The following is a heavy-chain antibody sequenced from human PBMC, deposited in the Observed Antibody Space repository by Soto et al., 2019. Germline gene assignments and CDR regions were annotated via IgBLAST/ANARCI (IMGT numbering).Heavy chain of an antibody. J-gene: IGHJ4*02. V-gene: IGHV1-69*01. Sequence: QVQLVQSGAEVKKPGSSVKVSCKASGGTFSSYAISWVRQAPGLGLEWMGGIIPIFGTANYAQKFQGRVTITADESTSTAYMELGSLRSEDTAVYYCARALILSTHYFDYWGQGTLVTVSS. CDR1: GGTFSSYA. D-gene: IGHD2-21*01. CDR3: ARALILSTHYFDY. CDR2: IIPIFGTA.